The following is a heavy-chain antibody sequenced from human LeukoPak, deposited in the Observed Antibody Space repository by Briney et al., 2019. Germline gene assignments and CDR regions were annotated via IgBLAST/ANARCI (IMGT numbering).Heavy chain of an antibody. V-gene: IGHV3-20*04. J-gene: IGHJ4*02. Sequence: PGGSLRLSCAASGFTFSTYTMSWVRQAPGKGLEWVSSINWNSGITSYAESVKGRFTISRDNAKNSLFLEMSSLRGEDTALYFCARSHYDSTSYYSGDFDYWGQGTLVTVSS. CDR2: INWNSGIT. CDR1: GFTFSTYT. CDR3: ARSHYDSTSYYSGDFDY. D-gene: IGHD3-22*01.